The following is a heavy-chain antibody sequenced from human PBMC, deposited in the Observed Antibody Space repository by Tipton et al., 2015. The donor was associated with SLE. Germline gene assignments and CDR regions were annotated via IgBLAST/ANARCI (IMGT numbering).Heavy chain of an antibody. J-gene: IGHJ3*02. Sequence: SLRLSCSVSGFTFTDYAMSWVRQAPGKGLVWVSVIYSGGSTYYADSVKGRFTISRDNSKNTLYLQMNSLRAEDTAVYYCARVRYTTGGAFDIWGQGTMVTVSS. CDR1: GFTFTDYA. CDR3: ARVRYTTGGAFDI. V-gene: IGHV3-53*05. CDR2: IYSGGST. D-gene: IGHD3-16*02.